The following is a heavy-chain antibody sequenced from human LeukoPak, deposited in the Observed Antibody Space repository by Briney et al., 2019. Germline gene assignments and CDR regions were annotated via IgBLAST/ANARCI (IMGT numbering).Heavy chain of an antibody. CDR1: GFTFNSYG. CDR2: IRYYGSNK. CDR3: ARESESHDRSGFTFHY. D-gene: IGHD3-22*01. J-gene: IGHJ4*02. V-gene: IGHV3-30*02. Sequence: QTGGSLRLSCAASGFTFNSYGMHWVRQAPGKGLEWVTFIRYYGSNKFYADSVKGRFTISRDDSKNTLYLQMNSLRAEDTAVYYCARESESHDRSGFTFHYWGKGHLVPVSS.